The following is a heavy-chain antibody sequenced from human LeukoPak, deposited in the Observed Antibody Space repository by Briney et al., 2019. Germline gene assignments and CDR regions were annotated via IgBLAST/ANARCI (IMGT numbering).Heavy chain of an antibody. CDR3: ARVCDYGAGRTYAFDI. D-gene: IGHD3-10*01. V-gene: IGHV1-69*04. CDR2: MIPILGKA. Sequence: SVKVSCKASGGTFTSYAISWVRQAPGQGLEWMGRMIPILGKANYAQKFQGRVTITADKSTSTAYMELSSLRSEDTAVYYCARVCDYGAGRTYAFDIWGEGTMVTVSS. J-gene: IGHJ3*02. CDR1: GGTFTSYA.